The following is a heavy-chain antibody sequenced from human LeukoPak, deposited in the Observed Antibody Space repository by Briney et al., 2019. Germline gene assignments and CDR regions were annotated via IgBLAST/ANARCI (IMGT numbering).Heavy chain of an antibody. CDR3: AKGSYYDILTGYFIY. Sequence: GGSLRLSCAASGFTFDNYAMHWVRQAPGKGLEWVSGISWNSGSIDYADSVKGRFTVSRDNAKNSLYLQMNSLRAEDMALYYCAKGSYYDILTGYFIYWGQGTLVTVSS. J-gene: IGHJ4*02. V-gene: IGHV3-9*03. D-gene: IGHD3-9*01. CDR2: ISWNSGSI. CDR1: GFTFDNYA.